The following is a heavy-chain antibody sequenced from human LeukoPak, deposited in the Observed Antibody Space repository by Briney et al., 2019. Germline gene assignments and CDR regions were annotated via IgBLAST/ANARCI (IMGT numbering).Heavy chain of an antibody. D-gene: IGHD3-10*02. CDR1: GFTFDRYT. Sequence: PGGSLRLSCATSGFTFDRYTIHWVRQAPGKGLEWVSLAGWVGGTTYYSDSVRGRFTISRDSGKNSVYLQMNNLTTDDTAFYFCAKELDTMFFDYWGQGALVTVSS. V-gene: IGHV3-43*01. J-gene: IGHJ4*02. CDR2: AGWVGGTT. CDR3: AKELDTMFFDY.